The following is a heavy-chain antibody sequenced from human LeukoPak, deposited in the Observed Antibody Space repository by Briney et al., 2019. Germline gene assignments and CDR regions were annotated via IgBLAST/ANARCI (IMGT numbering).Heavy chain of an antibody. V-gene: IGHV4-34*01. Sequence: SETPSLTCAVYGGSFSGYYWSWIRQPPGKGLEWIGEINHSGSTNYNPSLKSRVTISVDTSKNQFSLKLSSVTAADTAVYYCARGFVYYGSGSYDYWGQGTLVTVSS. CDR3: ARGFVYYGSGSYDY. CDR2: INHSGST. CDR1: GGSFSGYY. J-gene: IGHJ4*02. D-gene: IGHD3-10*01.